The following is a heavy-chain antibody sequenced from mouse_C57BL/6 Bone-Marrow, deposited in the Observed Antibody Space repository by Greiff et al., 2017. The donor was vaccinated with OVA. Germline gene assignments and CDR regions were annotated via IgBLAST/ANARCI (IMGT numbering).Heavy chain of an antibody. CDR3: ARSEVVATGGFDY. V-gene: IGHV1-61*01. CDR1: GYTFTSYW. J-gene: IGHJ2*01. CDR2: IYPSDSET. Sequence: QVQLQQPGAELVRPGSSVKLSCKASGYTFTSYWMAWVKQRPGQGLEWIGNIYPSDSETHYNQKFKDKATLTVDKSSSTAYMQLSSLTSEDSAVYYCARSEVVATGGFDYWGQGTTLTVSS. D-gene: IGHD1-1*01.